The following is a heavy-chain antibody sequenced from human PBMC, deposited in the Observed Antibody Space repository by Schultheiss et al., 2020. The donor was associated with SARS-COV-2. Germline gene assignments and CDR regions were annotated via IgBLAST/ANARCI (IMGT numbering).Heavy chain of an antibody. Sequence: ASVKVSCKASGYTFTSYGISWVRQAPGQGLEWMGWISAYNGHTNYAQKVQGRVTITTDTSTRTAYLELRNLRSDDTAVYYCVRDPYLDFWGPGTLVTVSS. V-gene: IGHV1-18*01. CDR2: ISAYNGHT. CDR3: VRDPYLDF. J-gene: IGHJ4*02. CDR1: GYTFTSYG.